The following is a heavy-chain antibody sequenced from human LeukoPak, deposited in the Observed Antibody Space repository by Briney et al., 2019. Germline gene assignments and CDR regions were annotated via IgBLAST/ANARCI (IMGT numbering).Heavy chain of an antibody. CDR2: IYSGGST. D-gene: IGHD3-22*01. CDR1: GFTVSSNY. CDR3: ARDPMDYYDSSGYTQTDY. Sequence: PGGSLRLSCAASGFTVSSNYMSWVRQAPGKWLEWVSVIYSGGSTYYADSVKGRFTISRDNSKNTLYLQMNSLRAEDTAVYYCARDPMDYYDSSGYTQTDYWGQGTLVTVSS. J-gene: IGHJ4*02. V-gene: IGHV3-66*01.